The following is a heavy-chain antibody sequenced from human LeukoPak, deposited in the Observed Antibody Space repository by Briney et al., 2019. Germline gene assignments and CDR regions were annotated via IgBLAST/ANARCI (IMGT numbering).Heavy chain of an antibody. CDR2: IYYSGST. J-gene: IGHJ3*02. CDR1: GGSISSHY. D-gene: IGHD1-14*01. Sequence: SSETLPLTCTVSGGSISSHYWSWIRQPPGKGLEWIGYIYYSGSTNYNPSLKSRVTISVDTSKNQFSLKLSSVTAADTAVYYCARGPMTGDAFDIWGQGTMVTVSS. V-gene: IGHV4-59*11. CDR3: ARGPMTGDAFDI.